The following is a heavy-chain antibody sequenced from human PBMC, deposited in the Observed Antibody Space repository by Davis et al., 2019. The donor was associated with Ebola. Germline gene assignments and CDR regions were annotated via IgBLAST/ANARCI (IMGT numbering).Heavy chain of an antibody. Sequence: AASVKVSCKASGYTFTNYPITWLRRAPGQGLQWMGWISTYTGNTDYAQMFQGRVTMTTDTSTSTAYMELRSLRAEDTALYYCAKDTLDGDYVFDAFDIWGQGTTVTVSS. J-gene: IGHJ3*02. CDR2: ISTYTGNT. CDR3: AKDTLDGDYVFDAFDI. V-gene: IGHV1-18*04. D-gene: IGHD4-17*01. CDR1: GYTFTNYP.